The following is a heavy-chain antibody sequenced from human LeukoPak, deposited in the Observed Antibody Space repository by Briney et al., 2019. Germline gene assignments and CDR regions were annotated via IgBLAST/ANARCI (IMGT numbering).Heavy chain of an antibody. CDR3: ATGPVRGVLGY. CDR2: ISYDGSDK. CDR1: GFTFSSYT. Sequence: PGGSLRLSCAASGFTFSSYTMHWVRQAPGKGLEWVAVISYDGSDKYSADSVKGRFTSSRDNSKNTLYFKMDSLRAEDTAVYYCATGPVRGVLGYWGQGTLVTVSS. J-gene: IGHJ4*02. V-gene: IGHV3-30*14. D-gene: IGHD3-10*01.